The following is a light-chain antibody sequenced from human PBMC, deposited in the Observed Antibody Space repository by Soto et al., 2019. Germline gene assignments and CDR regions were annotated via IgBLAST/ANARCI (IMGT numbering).Light chain of an antibody. CDR1: QSVTSN. CDR3: QQYSIWRT. J-gene: IGKJ1*01. CDR2: GAS. Sequence: EIVLTQSSATLSLSPGERATLSCRASQSVTSNALAWYQQKPGQAPRLLIYGASTRATGIPARFSGSGSGTEFTLTISSLQSEDFAVYYCQQYSIWRTFGQGTKVDIK. V-gene: IGKV3-15*01.